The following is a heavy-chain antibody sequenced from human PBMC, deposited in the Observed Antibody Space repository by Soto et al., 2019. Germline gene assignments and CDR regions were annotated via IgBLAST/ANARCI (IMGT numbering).Heavy chain of an antibody. V-gene: IGHV3-9*01. CDR3: AKDIDYYGSGSYYNLAFDI. J-gene: IGHJ3*02. CDR1: GFTFDDYA. Sequence: EVQLVESGGGLVQPGRCLRLSCAASGFTFDDYAMHWVRQAPGKGLELVSGISWNSGSIGYADSVKGRFTISRDNAKNSLYLQMNSLRAEDTALYYCAKDIDYYGSGSYYNLAFDIWGQGTMVTVSS. D-gene: IGHD3-10*01. CDR2: ISWNSGSI.